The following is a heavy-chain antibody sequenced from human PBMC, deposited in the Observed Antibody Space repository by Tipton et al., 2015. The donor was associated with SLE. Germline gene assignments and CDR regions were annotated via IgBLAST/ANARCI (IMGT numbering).Heavy chain of an antibody. J-gene: IGHJ4*02. CDR2: VSYRGST. Sequence: TLSLTCTISGGSIGSHYWTWIRQPPGKGLGGSGWVSYRGSTHFNPSLESRVTISLDTSKNQFALKLTSVTAADTAVYYCARVDRAIVVESAAKKYQSYFDYWGQGTLVTVSS. V-gene: IGHV4-59*11. CDR1: GGSIGSHY. D-gene: IGHD2-2*01. CDR3: ARVDRAIVVESAAKKYQSYFDY.